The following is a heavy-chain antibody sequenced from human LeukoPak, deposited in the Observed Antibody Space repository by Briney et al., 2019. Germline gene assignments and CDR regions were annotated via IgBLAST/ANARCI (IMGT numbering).Heavy chain of an antibody. Sequence: ASVKVSCKASGYTFTSYDINWVRQATGQGLEWMGWMNPNSGNTGYAQKFQGRVPMTRNTSISTAYMELSGLRSEDTAVYYCARGRDVLRYFDWLRYYYYGMDVWGQGTTVTVSS. J-gene: IGHJ6*02. CDR3: ARGRDVLRYFDWLRYYYYGMDV. D-gene: IGHD3-9*01. CDR2: MNPNSGNT. V-gene: IGHV1-8*01. CDR1: GYTFTSYD.